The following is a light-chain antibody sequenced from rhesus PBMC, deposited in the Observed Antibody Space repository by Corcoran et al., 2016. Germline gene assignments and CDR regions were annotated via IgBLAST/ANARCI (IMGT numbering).Light chain of an antibody. V-gene: IGKV1S14*01. CDR3: QQHKRYPRT. CDR2: VAS. Sequence: DIQMTQSPSSLSAAIGDRVTITCRASQAITNYLSWYQQKPGKAPKPLMYVASNLERGVPSRFRGSGAWTGFTRTISSLQPEDFATYDCQQHKRYPRTFGQGTKVEIK. J-gene: IGKJ1*01. CDR1: QAITNY.